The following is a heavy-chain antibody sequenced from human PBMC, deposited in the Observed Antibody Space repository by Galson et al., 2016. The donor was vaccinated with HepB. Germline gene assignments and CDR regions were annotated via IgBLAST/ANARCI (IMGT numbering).Heavy chain of an antibody. CDR1: NGSIKNYGSY. J-gene: IGHJ5*02. V-gene: IGHV4-39*01. D-gene: IGHD2-21*02. CDR2: IFYSGIT. Sequence: SETLSLTCNVSNGSIKNYGSYWAWIRQPPGGGLEWIGSIFYSGITYYNPPLKSRVIISRDTSKNQFFLKFSSVTAADTAVHYCAKHGGDFPPFFSAWGQGALVIVSS. CDR3: AKHGGDFPPFFSA.